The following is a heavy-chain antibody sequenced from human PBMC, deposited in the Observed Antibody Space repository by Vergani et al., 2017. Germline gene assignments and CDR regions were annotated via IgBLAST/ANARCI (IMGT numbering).Heavy chain of an antibody. CDR1: GGTFSSYT. CDR2: IIPILGIA. CDR3: GRQGYCSSTSYYGYYYYYGMAG. J-gene: IGHJ6*02. D-gene: IGHD2-2*01. Sequence: QVQLVQSGAEVKKPGSSVKVSCKASGGTFSSYTISWVRQAPGQGLEWMGRIIPILGIANYAQKFQGRVTITADKSTSTAYMQLSSLRSEDTAVYYCGRQGYCSSTSYYGYYYYYGMAGWGQGTTVTVSS. V-gene: IGHV1-69*02.